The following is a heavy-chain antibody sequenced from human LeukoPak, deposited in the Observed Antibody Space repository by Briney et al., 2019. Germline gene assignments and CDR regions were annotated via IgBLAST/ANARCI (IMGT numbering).Heavy chain of an antibody. V-gene: IGHV3-20*04. Sequence: GESLRLSCAASGFTFDDYAMNWVRQVPGRGLEWVSGINWNGRITEYADSVKDRFTISRQNTKNSLYLYMNNLGGEDTALYFCARGSVQLWLRDTYYYMDVWGKGSTVTVSS. CDR2: INWNGRIT. CDR3: ARGSVQLWLRDTYYYMDV. D-gene: IGHD5-18*01. J-gene: IGHJ6*03. CDR1: GFTFDDYA.